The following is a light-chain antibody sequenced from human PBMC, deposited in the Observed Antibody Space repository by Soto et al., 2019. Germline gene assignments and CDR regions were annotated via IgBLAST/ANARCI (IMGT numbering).Light chain of an antibody. CDR1: QSVTGK. J-gene: IGKJ2*01. CDR2: DTS. Sequence: EIVMTQSPATLSVSPGERATLSCRASQSVTGKLAWYQQKPGQSPRLLIYDTSTRATGVPARFSGSGSGTDFALTINSLQSEDVAVYYCQHFNRWPPMYTFGQGTKLEIK. V-gene: IGKV3-15*01. CDR3: QHFNRWPPMYT.